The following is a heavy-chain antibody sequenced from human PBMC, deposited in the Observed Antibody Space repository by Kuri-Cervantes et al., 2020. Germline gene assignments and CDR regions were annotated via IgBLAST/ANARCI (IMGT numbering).Heavy chain of an antibody. CDR3: ARATADGMDI. CDR2: ISGGST. CDR1: GFTVSSNE. Sequence: GESLKISCAASGFTVSSNEMSWVRQAPGKGLEWVSSISGGSTYYADSRKGRFTISRDNAENSLYLQMNSLRAEDTAVYYCARATADGMDIWGQGTTVTVSS. J-gene: IGHJ6*02. D-gene: IGHD2-21*02. V-gene: IGHV3-38-3*01.